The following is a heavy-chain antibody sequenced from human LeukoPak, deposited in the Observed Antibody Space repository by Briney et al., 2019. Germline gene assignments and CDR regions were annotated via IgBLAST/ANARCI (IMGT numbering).Heavy chain of an antibody. CDR1: GESFSGYY. J-gene: IGHJ4*02. Sequence: KTSETLSLTCAVYGESFSGYYWSWIRQPPGKGLEWIGEINHSGSTNYNPSLKSRVTISVDTSKNQFSLKLSSVTAADTAVYYCARGPELGNWGQGTLVTVSS. CDR3: ARGPELGN. V-gene: IGHV4-34*01. CDR2: INHSGST. D-gene: IGHD1-14*01.